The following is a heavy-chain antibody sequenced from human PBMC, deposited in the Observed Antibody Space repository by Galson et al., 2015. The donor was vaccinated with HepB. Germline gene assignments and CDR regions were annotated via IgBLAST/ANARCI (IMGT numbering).Heavy chain of an antibody. Sequence: SVKVSCKASGYTFTSYAMHWVRQAPGQRLEWMGWINAGNGNTKYSQKFQGRVTITRDTSASTAYMELSSLRSEDTAVYYCAREGQGSGSYALGNPFDYWGQGTLVTVSS. CDR3: AREGQGSGSYALGNPFDY. V-gene: IGHV1-3*01. CDR2: INAGNGNT. D-gene: IGHD3-10*01. CDR1: GYTFTSYA. J-gene: IGHJ4*02.